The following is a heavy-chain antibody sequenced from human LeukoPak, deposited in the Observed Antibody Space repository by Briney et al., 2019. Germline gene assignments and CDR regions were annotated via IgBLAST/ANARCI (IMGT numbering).Heavy chain of an antibody. V-gene: IGHV1-2*02. CDR3: HYYDSSGYLGGGEY. D-gene: IGHD3-22*01. CDR1: GYTFTGYY. Sequence: ASVKVSCKASGYTFTGYYMHWVRQAPGQGLEWMGWINTNSGGKNYAQKFQGRVTMTRDTSISTDYMERSRLRSDDTAVYYCHYYDSSGYLGGGEYWGQGTLVTVSS. CDR2: INTNSGGK. J-gene: IGHJ4*02.